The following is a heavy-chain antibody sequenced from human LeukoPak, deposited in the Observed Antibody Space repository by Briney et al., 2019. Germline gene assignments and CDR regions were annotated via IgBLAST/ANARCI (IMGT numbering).Heavy chain of an antibody. CDR3: ARNYDILTGGWFDP. J-gene: IGHJ5*02. D-gene: IGHD3-9*01. Sequence: ASVKVSCKASGYTFTGYYMHWLRQAPGQGLERMGWINPNSGGTNYAQKFQGRVTMTRDTSISTAYMELSRLRSDDTAVYYCARNYDILTGGWFDPWGQGTLVTVSS. CDR2: INPNSGGT. V-gene: IGHV1-2*02. CDR1: GYTFTGYY.